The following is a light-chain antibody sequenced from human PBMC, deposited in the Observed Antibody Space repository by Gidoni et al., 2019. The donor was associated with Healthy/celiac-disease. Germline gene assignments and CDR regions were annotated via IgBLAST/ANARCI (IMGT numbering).Light chain of an antibody. J-gene: IGKJ4*01. V-gene: IGKV3-15*01. CDR1: QSVSSN. Sequence: EIVMTQSPATLSVSTGERATLSCRASQSVSSNLAWYQQKPGQDPRLLIYGASTRATGIPARFSVSGSGTEFTLTISSLQSEDFAVYYCQQYNNWPPLTFGGGTKVEIK. CDR3: QQYNNWPPLT. CDR2: GAS.